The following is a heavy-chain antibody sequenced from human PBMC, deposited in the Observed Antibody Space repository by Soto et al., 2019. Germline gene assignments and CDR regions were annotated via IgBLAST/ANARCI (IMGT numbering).Heavy chain of an antibody. CDR1: GYTFTDYY. J-gene: IGHJ6*02. D-gene: IGHD6-13*01. CDR2: INPNSGGT. Sequence: ASVKVSCKASGYTFTDYYMHWVRQAPGQGLEWMGWINPNSGGTNYAQKFQGWVTMTRDTSISTAYMELSRLRSDDTAVYYCARDYGAPGIAAAGQPGYYYGMDVWGQGTTVTVSS. CDR3: ARDYGAPGIAAAGQPGYYYGMDV. V-gene: IGHV1-2*04.